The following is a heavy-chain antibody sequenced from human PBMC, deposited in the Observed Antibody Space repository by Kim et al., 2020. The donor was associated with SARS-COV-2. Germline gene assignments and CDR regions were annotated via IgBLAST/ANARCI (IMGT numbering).Heavy chain of an antibody. J-gene: IGHJ3*02. Sequence: SETLSLTCAVYGGSFSGYYWSWIRQPPGKGLEWIGEINHSGSTNYNPSLKSRVTISVDTSKNQFSLKLSSVTAADTAVYYCARAVSRPYYGSGSYYFYDIWGQGTMVTVSS. V-gene: IGHV4-34*01. CDR2: INHSGST. CDR3: ARAVSRPYYGSGSYYFYDI. D-gene: IGHD3-10*01. CDR1: GGSFSGYY.